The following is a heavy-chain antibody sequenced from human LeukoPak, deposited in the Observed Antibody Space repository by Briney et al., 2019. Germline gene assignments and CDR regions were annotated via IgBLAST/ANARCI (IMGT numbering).Heavy chain of an antibody. D-gene: IGHD3-22*01. V-gene: IGHV1-2*02. Sequence: GASVKVSCKASGYTFTGYYMHWVRQAPGQGLEWMGWINPNSGGTNYAQKFQGRVTMTRDTSISTAYMELSRLRSDDTAVYYCARGPAYYYDSSGYLPDVWGQGTTVTVSS. J-gene: IGHJ6*02. CDR3: ARGPAYYYDSSGYLPDV. CDR2: INPNSGGT. CDR1: GYTFTGYY.